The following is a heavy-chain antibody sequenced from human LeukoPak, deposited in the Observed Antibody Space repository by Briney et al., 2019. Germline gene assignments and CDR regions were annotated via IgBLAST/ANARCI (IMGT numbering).Heavy chain of an antibody. CDR3: ARDDSSGYHDAFDI. J-gene: IGHJ3*02. CDR2: IYYSGST. Sequence: PSETLSLTCTVSGGSISSGDYYWGWLRQPPGTGREGIGYIYYSGSTYYNPSLKSRVTISVDTSKNHFSLKLSSVTAADTAVYYCARDDSSGYHDAFDIWGQGTMVTVSS. V-gene: IGHV4-30-4*08. CDR1: GGSISSGDYY. D-gene: IGHD3-22*01.